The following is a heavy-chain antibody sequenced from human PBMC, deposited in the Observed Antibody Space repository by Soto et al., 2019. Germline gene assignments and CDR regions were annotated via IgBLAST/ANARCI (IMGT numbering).Heavy chain of an antibody. V-gene: IGHV4-4*02. CDR1: GGSISSSNW. CDR3: ASFPVIPGRDSPLIFYF. Sequence: SETLSLTCAVSGGSISSSNWWSWVRQPPGKGLEWIGEIYHSGSTNYNPSLKSRVTISVDKSKNQFSLKLSSVTAADTAVYYCASFPVIPGRDSPLIFYFWGQGTLVTVSS. CDR2: IYHSGST. D-gene: IGHD3-22*01. J-gene: IGHJ4*01.